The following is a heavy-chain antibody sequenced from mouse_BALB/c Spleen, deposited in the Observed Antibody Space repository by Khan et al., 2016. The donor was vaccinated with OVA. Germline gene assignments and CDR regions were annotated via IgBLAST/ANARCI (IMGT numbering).Heavy chain of an antibody. CDR1: GDSITSGY. V-gene: IGHV3-8*02. CDR3: ARSTYRYAFVY. D-gene: IGHD2-14*01. J-gene: IGHJ3*01. Sequence: EVQLQESGPSLVKPSQTLSLTCSVTGDSITSGYWNWIRKFPGNKLEYMGYIIYTGYTYYNPSLKSRISITRHTSKNQYYLHLNSVADEDTATYYCARSTYRYAFVYWGQGTLVTVSA. CDR2: IIYTGYT.